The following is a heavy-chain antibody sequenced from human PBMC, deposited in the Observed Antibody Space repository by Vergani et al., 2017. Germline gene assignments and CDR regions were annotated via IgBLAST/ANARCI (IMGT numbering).Heavy chain of an antibody. CDR1: EFILGTYW. V-gene: IGHV3-7*01. CDR3: ARELVAGTKEIDY. J-gene: IGHJ4*02. Sequence: EVQMVESGGGLVKPGGSLRLSCTGSEFILGTYWMTWVRQEPRKGLEWVASIKQDGSEKQYVDSVKGRFTISRDNVRNLVFLEMHDLRVADTAVYYCARELVAGTKEIDYWGQGTLVTVSS. D-gene: IGHD6-19*01. CDR2: IKQDGSEK.